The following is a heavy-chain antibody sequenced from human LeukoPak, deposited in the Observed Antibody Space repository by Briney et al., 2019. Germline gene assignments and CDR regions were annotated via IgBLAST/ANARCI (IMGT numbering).Heavy chain of an antibody. D-gene: IGHD1-26*01. V-gene: IGHV3-9*01. CDR1: GFTFDDYA. CDR3: AKDRRVVGATDY. Sequence: GGSLRLSCAASGFTFDDYAMHWVRQAPGKGLEWVSGISWNSGSIGYADSVKGRFTISRDNSKNTLYLQMNSLRAEDTAVYYCAKDRRVVGATDYWGQGTLVTVSS. CDR2: ISWNSGSI. J-gene: IGHJ4*02.